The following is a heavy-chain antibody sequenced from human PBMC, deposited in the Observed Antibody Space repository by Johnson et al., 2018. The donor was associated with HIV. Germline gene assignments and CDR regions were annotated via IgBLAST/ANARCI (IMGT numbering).Heavy chain of an antibody. Sequence: QVQLVESGGGVVQPGRSLRLSCAASGFTFSNYAIHWVRQAPGKGLEWVSVIYSGGSTYYADSVKGRFSIPRDNSNNTLYLQMNSLRAEDTAVYYCAKREWGSIFGVDDAFDIWGQGTMVTVSS. CDR2: IYSGGST. CDR3: AKREWGSIFGVDDAFDI. CDR1: GFTFSNYA. V-gene: IGHV3-NL1*01. D-gene: IGHD3-3*01. J-gene: IGHJ3*02.